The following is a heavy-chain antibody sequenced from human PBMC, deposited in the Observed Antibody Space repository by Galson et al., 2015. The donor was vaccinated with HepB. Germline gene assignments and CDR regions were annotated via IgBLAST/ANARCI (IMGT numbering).Heavy chain of an antibody. CDR2: IDPGDFSM. J-gene: IGHJ4*02. CDR3: ARMHRRIYTNHNDY. D-gene: IGHD3-3*02. Sequence: QSGAEVKKPGESLRISCKGFGYSFTSYWITWARQMPGKGLEWVGRIDPGDFSMNYGPSFEGHVTMSTDSSIATAYLQWRSLEASDTATYYCARMHRRIYTNHNDYWGQGTLVTVSS. V-gene: IGHV5-10-1*01. CDR1: GYSFTSYW.